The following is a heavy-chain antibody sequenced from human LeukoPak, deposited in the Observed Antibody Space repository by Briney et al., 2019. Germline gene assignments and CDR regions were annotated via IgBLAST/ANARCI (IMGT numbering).Heavy chain of an antibody. J-gene: IGHJ6*03. D-gene: IGHD3-9*01. Sequence: PSETLSLTCTVSGGSISSGSYYWSWIRQPAGKGLEWIGRIYTSGSTNYNPSLKSRVTISVDTSKNQFSLKLSSVTAADTAVYYCARGGDYDILTGLHHDYYYYYMDVWGKGTTVTISS. CDR2: IYTSGST. CDR3: ARGGDYDILTGLHHDYYYYYMDV. CDR1: GGSISSGSYY. V-gene: IGHV4-61*02.